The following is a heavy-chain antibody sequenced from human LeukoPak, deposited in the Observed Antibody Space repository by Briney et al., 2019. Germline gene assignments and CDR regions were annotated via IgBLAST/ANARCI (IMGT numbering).Heavy chain of an antibody. CDR2: ITGGGGST. V-gene: IGHV3-23*01. CDR1: GFTFCNYA. CDR3: AKYQAIWRGYFDY. J-gene: IGHJ4*02. D-gene: IGHD3-3*01. Sequence: GGSLRLSCAASGFTFCNYAMSWVRQAPGKGLEGVSGITGGGGSTYYADSVRGRFTVSRDTSKNTLYLQMNSLRAEDTALYYCAKYQAIWRGYFDYWGQGTLVTVSS.